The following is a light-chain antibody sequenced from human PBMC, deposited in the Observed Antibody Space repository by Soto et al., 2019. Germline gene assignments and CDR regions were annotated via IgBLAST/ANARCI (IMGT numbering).Light chain of an antibody. J-gene: IGKJ3*01. CDR2: DAS. CDR3: QQRSNWPFT. V-gene: IGKV3-11*01. CDR1: QSVSSY. Sequence: EIVLTQSPATLSLSPGESATLSCRASQSVSSYLAWYQQKPGQAPRLLIYDASNRATGIPARFSGSGSGTDFTLTISSLEPEDFAGYYCQQRSNWPFTFGPVTKVDIK.